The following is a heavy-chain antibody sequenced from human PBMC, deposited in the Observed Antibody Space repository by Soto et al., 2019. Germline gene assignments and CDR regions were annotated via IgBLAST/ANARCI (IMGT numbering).Heavy chain of an antibody. CDR2: IYHRGDT. V-gene: IGHV4-31*01. CDR3: APCRAAAGAGFDP. CDR1: GGSITSDHYY. J-gene: IGHJ5*02. Sequence: QVQLQESGPGLVKPSETLSLTCSVSGGSITSDHYYWNWIRQRPGKGLEWIGFIYHRGDTYYNPSLRSLVSMSVDTSKNQFSLNLRSVTVVDTAVYWCAPCRAAAGAGFDPWGQGTQVTVSS. D-gene: IGHD6-13*01.